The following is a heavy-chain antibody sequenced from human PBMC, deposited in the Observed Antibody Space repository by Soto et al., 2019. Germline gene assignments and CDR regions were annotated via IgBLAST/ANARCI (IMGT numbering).Heavy chain of an antibody. D-gene: IGHD6-13*01. V-gene: IGHV4-39*01. CDR2: IYYSGST. CDR1: GGSISSSSYY. J-gene: IGHJ6*02. CDR3: ARHDAGYSSSWYSIGGMDV. Sequence: SETLSLTCTVSGGSISSSSYYWGWIRQPPGKGLEWIGSIYYSGSTYYNPSLKSRVTISVDTSKNQFSLKLSSVTAADTAVYYCARHDAGYSSSWYSIGGMDVWGQGTTVTVSS.